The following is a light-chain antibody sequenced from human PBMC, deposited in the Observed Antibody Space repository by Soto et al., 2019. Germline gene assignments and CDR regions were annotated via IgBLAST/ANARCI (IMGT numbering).Light chain of an antibody. Sequence: QSVLTQPASVSGSPAQSITISCTRTSSYVGGYNYVFWYQQHPGTAPKHTIYEVSNRPPGVSIRFSGSKSGNTASLTISALPAEDEADYYCSSYTSSTSLDVVGTGTKVTV. J-gene: IGLJ1*01. V-gene: IGLV2-14*01. CDR2: EVS. CDR3: SSYTSSTSLDV. CDR1: SSYVGGYNY.